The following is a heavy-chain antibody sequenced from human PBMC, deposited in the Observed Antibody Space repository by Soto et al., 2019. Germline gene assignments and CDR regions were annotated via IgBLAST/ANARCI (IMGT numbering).Heavy chain of an antibody. CDR3: ARAMDYYGSGSYSLSEYYFDY. Sequence: QVQLQESGPGLVKPSQTLSLTCTVSGGSISSGGYYWSWIRQHPGKGLEWIGYFYYSGSTYYNPSLKSRVTLSVDPSKNPFSLRLSSVTAADTAVYYCARAMDYYGSGSYSLSEYYFDYWGQGTLVTVSS. CDR2: FYYSGST. V-gene: IGHV4-31*03. D-gene: IGHD3-10*01. J-gene: IGHJ4*02. CDR1: GGSISSGGYY.